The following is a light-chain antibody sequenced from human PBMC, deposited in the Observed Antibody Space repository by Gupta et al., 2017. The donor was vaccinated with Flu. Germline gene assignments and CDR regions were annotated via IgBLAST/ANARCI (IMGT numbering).Light chain of an antibody. CDR3: LPHNTYPFT. V-gene: IGKV1-17*01. Sequence: DIQMTHSPSFLSASVGDRVINTCRASQGIRHDLGWYQQKPGKAPKRLIYAASRLQGGVPSRFGGGGSRTDFTLTIRSLEPEDFATYYCLPHNTYPFTFGPGTKVDIK. CDR1: QGIRHD. J-gene: IGKJ3*01. CDR2: AAS.